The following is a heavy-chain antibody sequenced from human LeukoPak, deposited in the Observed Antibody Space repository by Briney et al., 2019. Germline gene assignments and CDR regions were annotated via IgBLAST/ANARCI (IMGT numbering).Heavy chain of an antibody. V-gene: IGHV3-23*01. CDR2: INTSDGNT. CDR3: AKDGGLWVSAHWGDS. J-gene: IGHJ4*02. CDR1: GVTFSSYT. D-gene: IGHD7-27*01. Sequence: GGSLRLSCAVSGVTFSSYTLSWVRQAPGKGLEWVGAINTSDGNTYYPDSVKGRFTASGANSRNSPFLQMNGLSADATAVYCFAKDGGLWVSAHWGDSWGRGTLVTVSS.